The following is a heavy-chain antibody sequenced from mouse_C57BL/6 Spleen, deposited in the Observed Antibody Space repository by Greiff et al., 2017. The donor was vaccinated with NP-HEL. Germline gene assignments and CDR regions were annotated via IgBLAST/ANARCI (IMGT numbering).Heavy chain of an antibody. CDR1: GFTFSSYA. V-gene: IGHV5-4*01. Sequence: EVQGVESGGGLVKPGGSLKLSCAASGFTFSSYAMSWVRQTPEKRLEWVATISDGGSYTYYPDNVKGRFTISRDNAKNTLFLQMTSLRSEDTAMYYCARVDYYAMDYWGQGTSVTVSS. D-gene: IGHD1-1*02. CDR3: ARVDYYAMDY. J-gene: IGHJ4*01. CDR2: ISDGGSYT.